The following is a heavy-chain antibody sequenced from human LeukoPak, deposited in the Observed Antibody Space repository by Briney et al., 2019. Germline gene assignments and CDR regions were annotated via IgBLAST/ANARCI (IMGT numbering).Heavy chain of an antibody. V-gene: IGHV1-18*01. D-gene: IGHD3-3*01. CDR3: ARGADFWSLGY. CDR2: ISAYNGNT. Sequence: ASVKVSCKASGGTFSSYAISWVRQAPGQGLEWMGWISAYNGNTNYAQKLQGRVTMTTDTSTSTAYMELRSLRSDDTAVYYCARGADFWSLGYWGQGTLVTVSS. J-gene: IGHJ4*02. CDR1: GGTFSSYA.